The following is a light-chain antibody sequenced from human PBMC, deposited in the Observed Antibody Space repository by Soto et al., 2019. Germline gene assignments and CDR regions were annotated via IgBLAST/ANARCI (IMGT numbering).Light chain of an antibody. Sequence: EIVLTQSPGTLSSSPGERATLSCRASQSVSSSHLAWYQQKPGQAPRLLIYGASSRATGIPDRFSGSGSGTDFTLTISRLEPEDFAVYFCQQRHMWPITFGQGTRLEIK. CDR2: GAS. CDR3: QQRHMWPIT. V-gene: IGKV3-20*01. CDR1: QSVSSSH. J-gene: IGKJ5*01.